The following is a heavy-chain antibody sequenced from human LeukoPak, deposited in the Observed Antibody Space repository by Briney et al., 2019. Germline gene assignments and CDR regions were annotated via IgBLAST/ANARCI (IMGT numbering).Heavy chain of an antibody. Sequence: SETLSLTCAVYGGSFSGYYWSWIRQPPGKGLEWIGEINHSGSTNYNPSLKSRVTISVDTSKNQFSLKLSSVTAADTAVYYCARGGRGPITMIVAAHFDYWGQGTLVTVSS. D-gene: IGHD3-22*01. J-gene: IGHJ4*02. V-gene: IGHV4-34*01. CDR1: GGSFSGYY. CDR2: INHSGST. CDR3: ARGGRGPITMIVAAHFDY.